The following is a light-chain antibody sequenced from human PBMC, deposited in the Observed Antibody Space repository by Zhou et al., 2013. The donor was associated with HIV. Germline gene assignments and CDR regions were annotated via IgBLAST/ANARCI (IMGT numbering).Light chain of an antibody. CDR1: HSISSW. CDR2: KAS. Sequence: DIQMTQSPSIVSASVGDRVIITCRASHSISSWLAWYQQKPGKAPKVLISKASNLESGVPSRFSGSGSGTDFTLTINSLQPEDFATYYCQQSYSTPRTFGQGTKVEIK. J-gene: IGKJ1*01. V-gene: IGKV1-5*03. CDR3: QQSYSTPRT.